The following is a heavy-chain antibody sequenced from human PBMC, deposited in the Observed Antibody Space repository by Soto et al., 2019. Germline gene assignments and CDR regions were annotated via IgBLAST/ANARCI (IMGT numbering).Heavy chain of an antibody. V-gene: IGHV4-59*01. D-gene: IGHD3-10*01. CDR1: GGAISSDY. Sequence: QVQLQESGPGLVKPSETLSLTCSVSGGAISSDYWSWIRQPPVKGLEYIGYSYHSGTTNYNPSLNSRFTMSVDTSKTLLSLRLSSVTAADTAVYYCARDRSGAGNYGMDVWGEGAPVTVSS. J-gene: IGHJ6*04. CDR3: ARDRSGAGNYGMDV. CDR2: SYHSGTT.